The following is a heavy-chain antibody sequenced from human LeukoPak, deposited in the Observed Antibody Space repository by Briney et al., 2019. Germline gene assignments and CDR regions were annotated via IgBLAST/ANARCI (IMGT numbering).Heavy chain of an antibody. Sequence: ASVKVSCKVSGYTLTELSMHWVRQAPGQGLEWMGWISAYNGNTNYAQKLQGRVTMTTDTSTSTAYMELRSLRSDDTAVYYCARGGSGSSSFDYWGQGTLVTVSS. CDR3: ARGGSGSSSFDY. CDR1: GYTLTELS. V-gene: IGHV1-18*01. J-gene: IGHJ4*02. CDR2: ISAYNGNT. D-gene: IGHD1-26*01.